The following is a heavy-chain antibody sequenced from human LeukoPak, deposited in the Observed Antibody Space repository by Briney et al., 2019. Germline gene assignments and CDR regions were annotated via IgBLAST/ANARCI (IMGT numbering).Heavy chain of an antibody. J-gene: IGHJ4*02. V-gene: IGHV3-30*02. CDR1: GFTFSSYG. CDR2: ISFSGSNV. CDR3: AKPTTGSPTAAGLDY. Sequence: PWGSLRLSCAASGFTFSSYGMYWVRQAPGKGLEWVSYISFSGSNVHYADSVKGRFTISRDNSKSTLFLQMNSLRPEDTAVYYCAKPTTGSPTAAGLDYWGQGTLVTVSS. D-gene: IGHD1-1*01.